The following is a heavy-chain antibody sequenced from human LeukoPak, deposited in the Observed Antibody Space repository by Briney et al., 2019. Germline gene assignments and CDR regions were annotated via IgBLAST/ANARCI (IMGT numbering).Heavy chain of an antibody. CDR2: IYTSGST. CDR1: GGSISSYY. D-gene: IGHD6-19*01. V-gene: IGHV4-4*07. CDR3: ARVVAGYSSGLGLYWYFDL. Sequence: SETLSLTSTVSGGSISSYYWSWIRQPAGKGLEWIGRIYTSGSTNYNPSLKSRVTMSVDTSKNQFSLKLSSVTAADTAVYYCARVVAGYSSGLGLYWYFDLWGRGTLVTVSS. J-gene: IGHJ2*01.